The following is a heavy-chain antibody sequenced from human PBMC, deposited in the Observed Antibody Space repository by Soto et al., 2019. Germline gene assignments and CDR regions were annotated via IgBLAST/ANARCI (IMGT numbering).Heavy chain of an antibody. CDR3: ARSIWGGYLNAFDI. J-gene: IGHJ3*02. V-gene: IGHV4-59*08. CDR1: SGSISSYY. Sequence: QVQLQESGPGLVKPSETLSLTCTVSSGSISSYYWSWIRQPPGKGLEFIGYIFYSGSTNYNPSLKSRVTISVDTSKNQFSLNLISVTAADTAVYYCARSIWGGYLNAFDIWGQGTMVTVSS. D-gene: IGHD3-3*01. CDR2: IFYSGST.